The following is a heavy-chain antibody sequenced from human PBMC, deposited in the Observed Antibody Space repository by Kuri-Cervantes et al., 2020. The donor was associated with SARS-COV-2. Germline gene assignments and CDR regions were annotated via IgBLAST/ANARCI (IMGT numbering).Heavy chain of an antibody. D-gene: IGHD2-2*02. CDR2: IYSGGST. V-gene: IGHV3-66*01. Sequence: GESLKISCAASGFTVSSNYMSWVRQAPGKGLEWVSVIYSGGSTYYADSVKGRFTISRDDSKNTAYLQMNSLKTEDTAVYYCHTLGLGYCSSTSCYTVDYWGQGTLVTVSS. CDR1: GFTVSSNY. CDR3: HTLGLGYCSSTSCYTVDY. J-gene: IGHJ4*02.